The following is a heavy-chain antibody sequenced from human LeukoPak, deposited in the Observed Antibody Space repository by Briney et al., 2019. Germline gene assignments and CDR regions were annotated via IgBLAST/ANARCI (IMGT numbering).Heavy chain of an antibody. CDR1: GGSVSSGSYY. Sequence: PSETLSLTCTVSGGSVSSGSYYWSWIRQPPGKGLEWIGYIYYSGSTNYNPSLKSRVTISVDTTKNQFSLKLNSVTAADTAVYYCARGPRGDGQNFAYWGQGTLVTVSS. D-gene: IGHD5-24*01. J-gene: IGHJ4*02. CDR3: ARGPRGDGQNFAY. V-gene: IGHV4-61*01. CDR2: IYYSGST.